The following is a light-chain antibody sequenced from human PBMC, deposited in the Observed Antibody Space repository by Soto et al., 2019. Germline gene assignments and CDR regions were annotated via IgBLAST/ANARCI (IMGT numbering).Light chain of an antibody. CDR2: AAS. CDR3: QQDYSYPLT. V-gene: IGKV1-8*01. Sequence: AIRMTQSPSSLSASTGDRVTITCRASQGISSYLAWYQQKPGKAPKLLIYAASTLQSGVPSSFSGSGSGTDFTLTISCLQSEDFATYYCQQDYSYPLTFGGGTKVEIK. CDR1: QGISSY. J-gene: IGKJ4*02.